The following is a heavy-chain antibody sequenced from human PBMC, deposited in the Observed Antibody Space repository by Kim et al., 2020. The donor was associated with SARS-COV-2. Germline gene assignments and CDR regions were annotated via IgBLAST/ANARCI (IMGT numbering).Heavy chain of an antibody. CDR2: IGDYSSFI. D-gene: IGHD1-1*01. Sequence: GGSLRLSCAASGFSFTSYTMNWFRQAPGKGLEWISTIGDYSSFIYYADSVKGRFTISRDDAKNSLYLQMNSLRAEDTAVYYCARDSFAGTSPPADYWGQGTLVTVSS. J-gene: IGHJ4*02. CDR3: ARDSFAGTSPPADY. V-gene: IGHV3-21*01. CDR1: GFSFTSYT.